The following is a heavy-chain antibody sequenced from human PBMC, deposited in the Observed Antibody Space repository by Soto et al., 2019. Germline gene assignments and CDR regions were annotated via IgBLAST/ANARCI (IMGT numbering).Heavy chain of an antibody. Sequence: PGGSLRLSCAASGFTFRNYGMNWVRQAPGKGLEWVSYIGIGSSTIYYADSVKGRFTISRDNAKNSLYLQMNSLRAEDTAVYYCARAYYYDSSGYLNWFDPWGQG. V-gene: IGHV3-48*01. D-gene: IGHD3-22*01. CDR1: GFTFRNYG. J-gene: IGHJ5*02. CDR3: ARAYYYDSSGYLNWFDP. CDR2: IGIGSSTI.